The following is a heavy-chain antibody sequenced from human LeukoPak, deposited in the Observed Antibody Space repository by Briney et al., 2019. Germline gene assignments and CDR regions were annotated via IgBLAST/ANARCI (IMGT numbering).Heavy chain of an antibody. J-gene: IGHJ4*02. CDR3: ARYYDSRGNFDF. Sequence: ASVKVSCKASGNVFTSSYMHWVRQAPGQGLEWMGVINPSGVSTTNAQKFQGRVTVTRDMSTSTVYMELSSLSSEDTAVYYCARYYDSRGNFDFWGQGTLVTVSS. CDR2: INPSGVST. D-gene: IGHD3-22*01. V-gene: IGHV1-46*01. CDR1: GNVFTSSY.